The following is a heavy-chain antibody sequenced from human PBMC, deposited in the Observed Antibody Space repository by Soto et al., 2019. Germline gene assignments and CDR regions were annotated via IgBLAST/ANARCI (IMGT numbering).Heavy chain of an antibody. CDR3: AKDGHYLGGRNFDYLSYLDY. Sequence: GGSLRLSCAASGFTFSSYAMSWVRQAPGKGLEWVSAISGSGGSTYYADSVKGRFTISRDNSKNTLYLQMNSLRAEDTAVYYCAKDGHYLGGRNFDYLSYLDYWSQGTLVTVSS. CDR1: GFTFSSYA. CDR2: ISGSGGST. D-gene: IGHD3-9*01. J-gene: IGHJ4*02. V-gene: IGHV3-23*01.